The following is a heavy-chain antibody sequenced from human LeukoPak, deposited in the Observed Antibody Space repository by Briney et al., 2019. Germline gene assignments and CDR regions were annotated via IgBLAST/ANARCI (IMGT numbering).Heavy chain of an antibody. V-gene: IGHV1-69*04. D-gene: IGHD2-2*01. CDR1: GGTFSNYG. Sequence: SVKVSCKASGGTFSNYGISWVRQAPGQGLEWMGRIIPILGIANYAQKFQGRVTITADVSTRTAYMQLSSLRSEDTAEYNCALTPLGSCSSTSCPEYFQHWGQGTLVTVSS. J-gene: IGHJ1*01. CDR2: IIPILGIA. CDR3: ALTPLGSCSSTSCPEYFQH.